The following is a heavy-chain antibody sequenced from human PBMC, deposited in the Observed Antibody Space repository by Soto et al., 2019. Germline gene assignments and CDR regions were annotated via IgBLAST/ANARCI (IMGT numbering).Heavy chain of an antibody. CDR3: ARVFYYRKSSGYSRRVYYFDY. CDR2: INPSGGST. CDR1: GYTFTIYY. D-gene: IGHD3-22*01. J-gene: IGHJ4*02. V-gene: IGHV1-46*01. Sequence: ASVKVSCKASGYTFTIYYMHWVRQAPGQGLERMRIINPSGGSTSYAQKFQGRVTMTRDTSTSTVYMELSSLRSEDAAVYYCARVFYYRKSSGYSRRVYYFDYWGQGTLVTV.